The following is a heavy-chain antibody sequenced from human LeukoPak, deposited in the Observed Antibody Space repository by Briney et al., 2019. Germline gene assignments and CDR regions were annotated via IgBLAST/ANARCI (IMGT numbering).Heavy chain of an antibody. CDR3: ARNQHFRGCSYGYRAFDI. Sequence: GALVKVSCKASGYTFTSYGISWVRQAPGQGLEWMGWISAYNGNTNYAQNLQGRVTMTTDTSTSTAYMELRSLRSDVTAVYYCARNQHFRGCSYGYRAFDIWGQGTMVTVSS. CDR2: ISAYNGNT. J-gene: IGHJ3*02. V-gene: IGHV1-18*01. CDR1: GYTFTSYG. D-gene: IGHD5-18*01.